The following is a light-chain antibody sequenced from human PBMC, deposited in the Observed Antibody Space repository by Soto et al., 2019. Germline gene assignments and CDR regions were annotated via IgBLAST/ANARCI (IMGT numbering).Light chain of an antibody. J-gene: IGKJ1*01. V-gene: IGKV3-11*01. Sequence: EIVLAQSPVTLSLSPGEIATPSCRASQSVSSYLAWFQQKPGQAPRLLIYDASNRATGIPARFSGSGSGTDFTLTISSLEPEDFAVYYCQKRSNWPPTFGQGTKVDIK. CDR1: QSVSSY. CDR2: DAS. CDR3: QKRSNWPPT.